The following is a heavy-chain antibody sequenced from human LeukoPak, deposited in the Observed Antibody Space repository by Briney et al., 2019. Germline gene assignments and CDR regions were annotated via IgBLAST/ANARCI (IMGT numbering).Heavy chain of an antibody. J-gene: IGHJ6*02. Sequence: SDTLSLTCAVSGASITSSHWWSWARQPPGKGLEWIGEIHDSGTTNYKPSLKSRVTMSLDKSNNQISLKLSSVTAADTAEYYCATIGRLGPLKNYSGMDVWGQGTTVTVSS. CDR3: ATIGRLGPLKNYSGMDV. D-gene: IGHD3-10*01. V-gene: IGHV4-4*02. CDR2: IHDSGTT. CDR1: GASITSSHW.